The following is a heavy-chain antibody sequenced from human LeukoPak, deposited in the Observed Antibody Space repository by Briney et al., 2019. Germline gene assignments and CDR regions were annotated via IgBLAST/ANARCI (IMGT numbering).Heavy chain of an antibody. Sequence: ASVKVSCKTSGYTFTNYDINWVRQATGQGLEWMGWMNPNSGNTGYAQKFQGRVTMTRNTSISTAYMELSSLRSEDTAVYYCARAARRYSYGQRNTYYFDYWGQGTLVTVSS. CDR3: ARAARRYSYGQRNTYYFDY. J-gene: IGHJ4*02. D-gene: IGHD5-18*01. CDR2: MNPNSGNT. V-gene: IGHV1-8*01. CDR1: GYTFTNYD.